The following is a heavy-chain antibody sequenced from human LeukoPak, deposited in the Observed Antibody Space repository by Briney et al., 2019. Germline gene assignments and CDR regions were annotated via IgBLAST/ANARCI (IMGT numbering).Heavy chain of an antibody. CDR1: GFTFSSYW. CDR3: AGIVVVPAARGFADWFDP. D-gene: IGHD2-2*01. V-gene: IGHV3-7*01. Sequence: GGSLRLSCAASGFTFSSYWMSWVRQAPGKGLEWVANIKQDGSEKYYVDSVKGRFTISRDNAKNSLYLQMNSLRAEDTAVYYCAGIVVVPAARGFADWFDPWGQGTLVTVSS. J-gene: IGHJ5*02. CDR2: IKQDGSEK.